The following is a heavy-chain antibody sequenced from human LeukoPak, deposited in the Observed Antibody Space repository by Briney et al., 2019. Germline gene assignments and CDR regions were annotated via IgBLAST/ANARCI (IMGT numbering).Heavy chain of an antibody. D-gene: IGHD6-19*01. CDR1: GFTFSSYA. CDR2: ISSNGVST. J-gene: IGHJ6*02. Sequence: GGSLRLSCAASGFTFSSYAMHWVRQAPGKGLEYVSAISSNGVSTYYANSVKGRFTISRDNSKNTLYLQMGSLRAEDMAVYYCARGPVAGTAYYYYGMDVWGQGTTVTVSS. V-gene: IGHV3-64*01. CDR3: ARGPVAGTAYYYYGMDV.